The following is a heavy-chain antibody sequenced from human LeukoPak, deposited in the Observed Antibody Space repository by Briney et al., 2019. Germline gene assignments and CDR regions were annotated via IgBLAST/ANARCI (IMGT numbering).Heavy chain of an antibody. D-gene: IGHD3-10*01. J-gene: IGHJ6*03. CDR2: ISYDGSNK. CDR3: ARVGSHSGSLSLIRRNYKYYYYMDV. CDR1: GFTFSSYA. V-gene: IGHV3-30*04. Sequence: PGGSLRLSCAASGFTFSSYAMHWVRQAPGKGLEWVAVISYDGSNKYYADSVKGRFTISRDNSKNTLYLQMNSLRAEDTAVYYCARVGSHSGSLSLIRRNYKYYYYMDVWGKGTTVTISS.